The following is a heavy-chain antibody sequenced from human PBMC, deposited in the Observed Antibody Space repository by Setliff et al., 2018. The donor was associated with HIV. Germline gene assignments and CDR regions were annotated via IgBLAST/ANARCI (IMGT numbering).Heavy chain of an antibody. J-gene: IGHJ6*03. V-gene: IGHV3-74*01. Sequence: GESLKISCAASGFTFRSYWMYWVRQPPGRGLVWVSRINIDGGSTNYADSVKGRFTVSRDNAKNTLYLQMNGLSAEDTAVYYCARPRTGYYYMDVWGKGTTVTVSS. CDR1: GFTFRSYW. CDR3: ARPRTGYYYMDV. CDR2: INIDGGST. D-gene: IGHD3-9*01.